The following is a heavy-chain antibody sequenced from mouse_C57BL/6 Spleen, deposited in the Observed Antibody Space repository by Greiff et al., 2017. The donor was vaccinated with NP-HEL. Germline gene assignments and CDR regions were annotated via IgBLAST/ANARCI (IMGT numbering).Heavy chain of an antibody. CDR2: IDPSDSYT. V-gene: IGHV1-69*01. CDR3: ARNDYDGGFVY. D-gene: IGHD2-4*01. J-gene: IGHJ3*01. CDR1: GYTFTSYW. Sequence: QVQLQQPGAELVMPGASVKLSCKASGYTFTSYWMHWVKQRPGQGLEWIGEIDPSDSYTNYNQKFKGKSTLTVDKSSSTAYMQLSSLTSEDSAVYYCARNDYDGGFVYWGQGTLVTVSA.